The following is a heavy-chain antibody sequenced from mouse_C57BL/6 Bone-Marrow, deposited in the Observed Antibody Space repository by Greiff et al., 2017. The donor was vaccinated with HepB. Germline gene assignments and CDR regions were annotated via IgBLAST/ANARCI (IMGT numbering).Heavy chain of an antibody. CDR3: PRPLTVTVDY. CDR1: GFNIKDYY. D-gene: IGHD4-1*01. V-gene: IGHV14-2*01. Sequence: EVQLQQSGAELVKPGASVKLSCTASGFNIKDYYMHWVKQRTEQGLEWIGRIDPEDGEPKFAPKFQGKATITADTSSNTAYLQLSILTAEDTAVYYCPRPLTVTVDYWGQGTTLTVSS. CDR2: IDPEDGEP. J-gene: IGHJ2*01.